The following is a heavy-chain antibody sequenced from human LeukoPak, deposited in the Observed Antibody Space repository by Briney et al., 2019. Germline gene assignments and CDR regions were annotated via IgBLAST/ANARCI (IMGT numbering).Heavy chain of an antibody. CDR1: GGTFSSYA. J-gene: IGHJ6*02. D-gene: IGHD1-26*01. CDR3: ARATTPSYGMDV. V-gene: IGHV1-69*04. CDR2: IIPIFGIA. Sequence: GASVKVSGKASGGTFSSYAISWVRQAPGQGLEWVGRIIPIFGIANYAQKFQGRVTITADKSTSTAYMELSSLRSEDTAVYYCARATTPSYGMDVWGQGTTVTVSS.